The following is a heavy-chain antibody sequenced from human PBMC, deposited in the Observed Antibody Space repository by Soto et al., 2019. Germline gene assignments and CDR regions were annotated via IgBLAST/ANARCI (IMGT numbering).Heavy chain of an antibody. V-gene: IGHV5-51*01. Sequence: PGESLKISCQGSGYSFTSYWIGWVRQMPGKGLGWMGIIYPGDSDTRYSPSFQGQVTISADKSISTAYLQWSSLKASDTAMYYCARLIPISAAAGIFSYYYGMDVWGQGTTVTVSS. D-gene: IGHD6-13*01. CDR1: GYSFTSYW. J-gene: IGHJ6*02. CDR3: ARLIPISAAAGIFSYYYGMDV. CDR2: IYPGDSDT.